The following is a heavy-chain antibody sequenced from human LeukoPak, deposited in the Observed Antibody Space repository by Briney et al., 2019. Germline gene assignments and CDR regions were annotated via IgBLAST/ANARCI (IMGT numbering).Heavy chain of an antibody. CDR3: AREDYYNSGGYYLDY. CDR2: IYHSGST. V-gene: IGHV4-38-2*02. CDR1: GYSISRGYS. Sequence: PSETLSLTCTVSGYSISRGYSWGWIRQPPGKGLEWIGNIYHSGSTNYSPSLKSRVTISVDTSKNQFPLKLSSVTAADTAVYFCAREDYYNSGGYYLDYWGQGTLVTVSS. D-gene: IGHD3-22*01. J-gene: IGHJ4*02.